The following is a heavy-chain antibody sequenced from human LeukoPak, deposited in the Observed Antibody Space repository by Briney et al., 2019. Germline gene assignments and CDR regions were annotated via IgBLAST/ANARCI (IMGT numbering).Heavy chain of an antibody. CDR2: IYYSGST. D-gene: IGHD6-6*01. CDR1: GGSISSDY. CDR3: ARGSSSSGLYYYYYMDV. V-gene: IGHV4-59*01. J-gene: IGHJ6*03. Sequence: SETLSLTCTVSGGSISSDYWSWIRQPPGKGLEWIGYIYYSGSTTYNPPLKSRVTISVDTSKNQFPLKPSSVTAADTAVYYCARGSSSSGLYYYYYMDVWGKGTTVTVSS.